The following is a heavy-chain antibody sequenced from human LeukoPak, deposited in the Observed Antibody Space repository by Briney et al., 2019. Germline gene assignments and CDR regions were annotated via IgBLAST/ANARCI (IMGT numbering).Heavy chain of an antibody. CDR2: INPNSGDT. Sequence: ASVKVSCKASGYTFTGYYMHWVRQAPGQGLEWMGWINPNSGDTKYAQKFQGRVTMTRDTSISTAYMELSRLRSDDTALYYCATQRGSYLWGTDLDFWGQGTLVTVSS. V-gene: IGHV1-2*02. J-gene: IGHJ4*02. CDR3: ATQRGSYLWGTDLDF. CDR1: GYTFTGYY. D-gene: IGHD3-16*01.